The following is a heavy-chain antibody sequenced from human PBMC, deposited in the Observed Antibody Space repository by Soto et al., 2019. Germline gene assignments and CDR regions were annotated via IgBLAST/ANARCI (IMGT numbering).Heavy chain of an antibody. Sequence: QVQLVESRGGMVQPGRSLRLSCAASGFTFSSYAMHWVRQAPGKGLEWVAVISYDGSNKYYADSVKGRFTISRDNSKNTLYLQLNSLRAEDTAVYYCARDKRDLRFLEWSYYFDYWGQGTLVTVSS. V-gene: IGHV3-30-3*01. CDR1: GFTFSSYA. J-gene: IGHJ4*02. CDR3: ARDKRDLRFLEWSYYFDY. CDR2: ISYDGSNK. D-gene: IGHD3-3*01.